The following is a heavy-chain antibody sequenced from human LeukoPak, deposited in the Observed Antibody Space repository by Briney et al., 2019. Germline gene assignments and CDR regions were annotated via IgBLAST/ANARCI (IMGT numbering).Heavy chain of an antibody. J-gene: IGHJ4*02. CDR3: ARVNGDGLYYFDY. CDR1: GCTFTAYY. D-gene: IGHD5-24*01. V-gene: IGHV1-2*06. CDR2: INPNSGGT. Sequence: VASVKVSCTASGCTFTAYYMHWVRPAPGQGLEWMGRINPNSGGTNYAQKFQGGVTMTRDTSISTAYLELSRLRSDDPAVYYCARVNGDGLYYFDYWGQGTLVTVSS.